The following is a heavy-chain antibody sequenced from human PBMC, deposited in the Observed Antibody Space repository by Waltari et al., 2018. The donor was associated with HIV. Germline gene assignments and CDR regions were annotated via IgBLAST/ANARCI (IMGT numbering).Heavy chain of an antibody. CDR3: AKLNTGSED. V-gene: IGHV3-23*01. CDR1: GFSFSNYG. J-gene: IGHJ4*02. CDR2: IGGIGATI. Sequence: EVQLLESGGGLVQPGGSLRLSCAASGFSFSNYGMSWVRQAPGRGLEWVSSIGGIGATIYYADSVKGRFTISRDNSRNILYLQMNSLRAEDTVLYFCAKLNTGSEDWGQGTLVTVSS. D-gene: IGHD3-10*01.